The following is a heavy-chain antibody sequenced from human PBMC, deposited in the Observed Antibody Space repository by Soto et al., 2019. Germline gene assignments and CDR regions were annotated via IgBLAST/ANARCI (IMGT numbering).Heavy chain of an antibody. CDR3: ASFWSGCRYYYYYGMDV. V-gene: IGHV3-21*01. J-gene: IGHJ6*02. CDR2: ISSSSSYI. Sequence: GGSLRLSCAASGFTFSSYGMHWVRQAPGKGLEWVSSISSSSSYIYYADSVKGRFTISRDNAKNSLYLQMNSLRAEDTAVYYCASFWSGCRYYYYYGMDVWGQGTTVTVSS. D-gene: IGHD3-3*01. CDR1: GFTFSSYG.